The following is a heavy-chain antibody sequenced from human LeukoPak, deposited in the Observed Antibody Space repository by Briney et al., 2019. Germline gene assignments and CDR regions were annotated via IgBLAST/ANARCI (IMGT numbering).Heavy chain of an antibody. J-gene: IGHJ6*02. V-gene: IGHV3-21*01. D-gene: IGHD6-13*01. CDR1: GFTFSSYS. CDR2: ISSSSSYI. Sequence: GGSLRLSCAASGFTFSSYSMNWVRQAPGKGLEWVSSISSSSSYIYYADSVKGRFTISRDNSKNTLYLQMNSLRAEDTAVYYCAKERGVQQRYYYYYYGMDVWGQGTTVTVSS. CDR3: AKERGVQQRYYYYYYGMDV.